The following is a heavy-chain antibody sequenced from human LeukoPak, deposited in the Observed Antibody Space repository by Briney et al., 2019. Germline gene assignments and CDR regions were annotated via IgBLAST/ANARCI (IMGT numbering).Heavy chain of an antibody. J-gene: IGHJ4*02. D-gene: IGHD4-11*01. Sequence: GEPLKISCKGSGYSSTSYWIGWSPQLPGKGLKWMGIIFPGDSDTRYRPSFQGQVTISADKSISTAYLQWSSLKASDTAMYYCARQNTVFDYWGQGTLVTVSS. CDR1: GYSSTSYW. CDR3: ARQNTVFDY. CDR2: IFPGDSDT. V-gene: IGHV5-51*01.